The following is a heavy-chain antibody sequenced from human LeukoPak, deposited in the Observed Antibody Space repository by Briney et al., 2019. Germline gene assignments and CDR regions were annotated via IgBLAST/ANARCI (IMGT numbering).Heavy chain of an antibody. J-gene: IGHJ4*02. CDR1: GYTFTSYG. CDR3: AREMATFDDEYYFDS. V-gene: IGHV1-69*06. CDR2: IIPISGTL. D-gene: IGHD5-24*01. Sequence: SVKVSCKASGYTFTSYGISWVRQAPGQGLEWVGGIIPISGTLNYAQRFQDRVTITADKSTSTAYMELSSLRSEDTAVYYCAREMATFDDEYYFDSWGQGTLVTVSS.